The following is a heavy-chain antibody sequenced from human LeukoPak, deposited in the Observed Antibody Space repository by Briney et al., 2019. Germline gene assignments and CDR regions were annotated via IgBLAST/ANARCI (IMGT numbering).Heavy chain of an antibody. Sequence: SETLSLTCDVSGGSVTSTNWWTWIRQPPGKGLEWIGYIYYRGSTNYNPSLKSRVTFSVDTSKNQFSLKLNSVTAADTAVYYCARGGDYGDLRYFDYWGQGTLVTVSS. V-gene: IGHV4-59*02. CDR1: GGSVTSTN. D-gene: IGHD4-17*01. CDR2: IYYRGST. CDR3: ARGGDYGDLRYFDY. J-gene: IGHJ4*02.